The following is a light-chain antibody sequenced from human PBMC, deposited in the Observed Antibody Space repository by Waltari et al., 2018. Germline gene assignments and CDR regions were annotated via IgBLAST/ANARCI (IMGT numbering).Light chain of an antibody. CDR1: SSDVGGYDY. V-gene: IGLV2-14*01. Sequence: QSALTQPASVSESPGQSITISCTGTSSDVGGYDYVSWYQQHPGKAPKLMIYDVTKRPSVVSDRFSGSKSGNTSSLTISGLQADDEADSYCSSYTSSNTEVFGGGTRLTVL. CDR3: SSYTSSNTEV. CDR2: DVT. J-gene: IGLJ2*01.